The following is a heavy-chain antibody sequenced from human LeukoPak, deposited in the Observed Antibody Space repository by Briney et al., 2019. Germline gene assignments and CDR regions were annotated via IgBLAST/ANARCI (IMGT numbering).Heavy chain of an antibody. CDR2: IYQSGST. D-gene: IGHD3-22*01. CDR3: ARVNYYDSSGFYFGF. CDR1: GGSISSGGYS. J-gene: IGHJ4*02. Sequence: SQTLSLTCAVSGGSISSGGYSWSWIRQPPGKGLEWIGYIYQSGSTYYNPSLKSRVTISVDRSKNQFSLKLSSVTAADTAVYYCARVNYYDSSGFYFGFWGQGTLVTVCS. V-gene: IGHV4-30-2*01.